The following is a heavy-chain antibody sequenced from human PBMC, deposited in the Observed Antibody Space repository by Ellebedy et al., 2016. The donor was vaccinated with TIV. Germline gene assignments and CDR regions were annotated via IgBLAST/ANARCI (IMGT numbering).Heavy chain of an antibody. CDR1: GVRFDGFA. V-gene: IGHV3-9*01. Sequence: PGGSLRLSCAASGVRFDGFAMHWVRQTPGKGLEWVSGIDWNSGRRGYADSVKGRFTISSDNARTSVYLQMSSLRAEDTAFYYCTKDTTPGGADSWGQGTLVTVSS. CDR3: TKDTTPGGADS. D-gene: IGHD2-8*02. J-gene: IGHJ4*02. CDR2: IDWNSGRR.